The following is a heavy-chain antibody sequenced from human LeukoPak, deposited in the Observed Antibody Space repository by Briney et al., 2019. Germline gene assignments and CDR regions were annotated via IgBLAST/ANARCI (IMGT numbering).Heavy chain of an antibody. CDR2: ISSNGGST. J-gene: IGHJ4*02. Sequence: PGGSLRLSCSASGFTFSSYAMHWVRQAPGKGLEYVSAISSNGGSTNYADSVKGRFTISRDNSKNTLYLQMSSLRAEDTAVYYCVKDGVVATISDFDYWGQGTLVTVSS. D-gene: IGHD5-12*01. CDR1: GFTFSSYA. V-gene: IGHV3-64D*09. CDR3: VKDGVVATISDFDY.